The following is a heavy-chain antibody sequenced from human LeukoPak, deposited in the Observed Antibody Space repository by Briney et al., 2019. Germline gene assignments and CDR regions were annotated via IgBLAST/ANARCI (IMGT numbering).Heavy chain of an antibody. V-gene: IGHV1-2*02. CDR2: INPNSGGT. D-gene: IGHD1-1*01. CDR3: ARDRILIGGTYYYYGMDV. CDR1: GYTFTSYG. Sequence: ASVKVSCKASGYTFTSYGISWVRQAPEQGLEWMGWINPNSGGTNYAQKFQGRVTMTRDTSISTAYMELSRLRSDDTAVYYCARDRILIGGTYYYYGMDVWGQGTTVTVSS. J-gene: IGHJ6*02.